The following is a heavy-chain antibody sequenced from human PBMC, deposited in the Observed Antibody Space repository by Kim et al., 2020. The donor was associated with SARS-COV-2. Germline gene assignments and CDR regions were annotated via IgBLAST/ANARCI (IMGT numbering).Heavy chain of an antibody. CDR3: AHRDIVVAAAGAYFDY. D-gene: IGHD6-13*01. V-gene: IGHV2-5*01. J-gene: IGHJ4*02. Sequence: SLKGRLTITKDTSKNQVVLTMTNMDPVDTATYYCAHRDIVVAAAGAYFDYWGQGTLVTVSS.